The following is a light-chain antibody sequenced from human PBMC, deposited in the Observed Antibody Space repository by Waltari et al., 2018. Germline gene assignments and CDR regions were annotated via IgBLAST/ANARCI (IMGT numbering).Light chain of an antibody. J-gene: IGKJ4*01. CDR1: QSISSY. V-gene: IGKV1-39*01. CDR2: AAS. Sequence: ITCRASQSISSYLNWYQQKPGKAPKLLIYAASSLQSGVPSRFSGSGSGTDFTLTISSLQPEDFATYYCQQSYSTPLTFGGGTKVEIK. CDR3: QQSYSTPLT.